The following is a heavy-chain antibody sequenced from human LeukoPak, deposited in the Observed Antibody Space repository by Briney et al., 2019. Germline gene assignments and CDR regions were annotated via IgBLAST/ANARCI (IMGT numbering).Heavy chain of an antibody. D-gene: IGHD6-19*01. Sequence: GGSLRLSCAASGFTFSSYGMHWVRQAPGKGLEWVAVISYDGSNKYYADSVKGRFTISRDNSKNTLYLQMNSLRAEGTAVYYCAKSEQWLVVGAFDIWGQGTMVTVSS. CDR1: GFTFSSYG. CDR3: AKSEQWLVVGAFDI. CDR2: ISYDGSNK. J-gene: IGHJ3*02. V-gene: IGHV3-30*18.